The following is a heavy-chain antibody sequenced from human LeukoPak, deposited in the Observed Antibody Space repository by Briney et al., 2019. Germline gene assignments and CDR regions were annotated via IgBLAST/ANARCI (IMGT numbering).Heavy chain of an antibody. Sequence: PGGSLRLSCAASGFTFNFYGMHWVRQAPGKGLEWMAFMRYDGTNKYYADSVKGRFTISRDNSKNTLFLQMNSLRAEDTAVYYCARDFAREFTIDYWGQGTLVTVSS. J-gene: IGHJ4*02. D-gene: IGHD3-10*01. V-gene: IGHV3-30*02. CDR3: ARDFAREFTIDY. CDR2: MRYDGTNK. CDR1: GFTFNFYG.